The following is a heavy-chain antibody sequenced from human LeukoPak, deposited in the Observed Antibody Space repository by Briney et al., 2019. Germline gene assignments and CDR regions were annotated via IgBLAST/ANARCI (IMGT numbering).Heavy chain of an antibody. CDR1: GFTFSSYA. CDR2: ISYIGGST. Sequence: PGGSLRLSCAASGFTFSSYAMSWVRQAPGKGLEWVSTISYIGGSTYYADSVKGRFTISRDSSKNTLYLQMSSLRAEDTAVYYCAGGSGTYTKFDYWGQGTLVTVSS. CDR3: AGGSGTYTKFDY. D-gene: IGHD3-10*01. V-gene: IGHV3-23*01. J-gene: IGHJ4*02.